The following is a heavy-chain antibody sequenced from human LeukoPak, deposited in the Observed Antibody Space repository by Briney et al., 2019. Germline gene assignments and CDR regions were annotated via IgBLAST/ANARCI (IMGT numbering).Heavy chain of an antibody. V-gene: IGHV4-34*01. CDR2: INHSGST. Sequence: PSXPLSLTCAVAGGSFSGYYWSWIRQPPGKGLEGIGEINHSGSTNYNPSLKSRVTISVDTSKNQFSLKLSSVTAADTAVYYCARFGRIAAAGTGYYYYMDVWGKGTTVTVSS. CDR3: ARFGRIAAAGTGYYYYMDV. CDR1: GGSFSGYY. J-gene: IGHJ6*03. D-gene: IGHD6-13*01.